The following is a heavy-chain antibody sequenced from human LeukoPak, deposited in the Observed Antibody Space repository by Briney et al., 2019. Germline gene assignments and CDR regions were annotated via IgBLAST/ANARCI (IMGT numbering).Heavy chain of an antibody. CDR2: IYPDDSET. CDR1: GYKFTTHW. CDR3: ARTNTGGGYHYYGMDV. J-gene: IGHJ6*02. D-gene: IGHD3-16*02. Sequence: GESLKISCKGSGYKFTTHWIGWVRQMPGKGLEYMGIIYPDDSETRYSPSFEGQVTISADRSTSTAYLQWSSLNASGTAMYYCARTNTGGGYHYYGMDVWGQGTTVIVS. V-gene: IGHV5-51*01.